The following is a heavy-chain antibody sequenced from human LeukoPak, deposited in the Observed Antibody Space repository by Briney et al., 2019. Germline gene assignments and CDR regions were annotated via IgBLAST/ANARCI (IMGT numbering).Heavy chain of an antibody. Sequence: RASVKVSCKVSGYTLTELSMHWVRQAPGKGLEWMGGFDSEDGETIYAQKFQGRVTMTEDTSTDTAYMELSSLRSEDTAVYYCATVELMVRGAPTSHYGMDVWGQGTTVTVSS. J-gene: IGHJ6*02. CDR2: FDSEDGET. CDR3: ATVELMVRGAPTSHYGMDV. V-gene: IGHV1-24*01. D-gene: IGHD3-10*01. CDR1: GYTLTELS.